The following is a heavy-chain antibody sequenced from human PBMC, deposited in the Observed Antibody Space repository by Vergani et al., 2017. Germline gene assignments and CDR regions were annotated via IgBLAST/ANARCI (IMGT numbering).Heavy chain of an antibody. CDR2: ISGSGSAAGWT. CDR1: GGSINSGHYH. J-gene: IGHJ5*02. Sequence: QVQLQESGPGLLKPSQTLSLTCNVSGGSINSGHYHWTWIRQPAGKGLEWIGRISGSGSAAGWTDYNPSLKRRAALSLDTSKNQISLTLTSVTAADTAVYFCVRETGSWTYYKKWFHPWVQGILVTVSS. V-gene: IGHV4-61*02. CDR3: VRETGSWTYYKKWFHP. D-gene: IGHD3-10*01.